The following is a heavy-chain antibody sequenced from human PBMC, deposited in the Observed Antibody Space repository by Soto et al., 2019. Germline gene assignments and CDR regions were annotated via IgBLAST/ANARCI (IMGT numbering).Heavy chain of an antibody. CDR2: ISYSGNT. D-gene: IGHD6-13*01. V-gene: IGHV4-59*11. CDR3: ARERRGHSSNWFDP. Sequence: SETLSLTCSVSGGSIGNHFLSWLRQPPGKGLEWIGYISYSGNTKYNASLETRVTISLDTSENQFSLNLSSVTAADTAVYYCARERRGHSSNWFDPWGQGILVTVSS. CDR1: GGSIGNHF. J-gene: IGHJ5*02.